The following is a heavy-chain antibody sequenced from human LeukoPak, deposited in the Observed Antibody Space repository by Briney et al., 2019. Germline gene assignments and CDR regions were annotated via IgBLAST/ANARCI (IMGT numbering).Heavy chain of an antibody. D-gene: IGHD1-26*01. CDR2: INSGGTTT. Sequence: SGGSLGLSCTASGFTLSNYEMKWVRQAPGKGLEWISYINSGGTTTYYADSVKGRFTISRDSAKNSLYLQMNSLRAEDTAVYYCARPYYVAANYYFDYWGQGTLVTVSS. CDR1: GFTLSNYE. J-gene: IGHJ4*02. CDR3: ARPYYVAANYYFDY. V-gene: IGHV3-48*03.